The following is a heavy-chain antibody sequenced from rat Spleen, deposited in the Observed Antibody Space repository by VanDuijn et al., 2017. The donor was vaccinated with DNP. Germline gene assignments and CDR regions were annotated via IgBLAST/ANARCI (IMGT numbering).Heavy chain of an antibody. V-gene: IGHV5-25*01. CDR2: ITTSGGAT. CDR3: ATAIGDY. Sequence: EVQLVESGGGLVQPGRSLKLSCAASGFTFSGYYMAWVRQAPTKGLEWVATITTSGGATYYRDSVKGRFTVSRNNAESILYLQMDSLRSDDTATYYCATAIGDYWGQGVMVTVSS. CDR1: GFTFSGYY. J-gene: IGHJ2*01. D-gene: IGHD1-2*01.